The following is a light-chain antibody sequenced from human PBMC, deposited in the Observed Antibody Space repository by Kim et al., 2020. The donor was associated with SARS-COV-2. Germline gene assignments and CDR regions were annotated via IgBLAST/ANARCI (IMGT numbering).Light chain of an antibody. CDR2: QDS. CDR1: KLGDKY. J-gene: IGLJ3*02. CDR3: QAWDSSTAV. V-gene: IGLV3-1*01. Sequence: VSPGQTASITCSGDKLGDKYACWYQQKPGQSPVLVIYQDSKRLSGIPERFSGSNSGNTATLTISGTQAMDEADYYCQAWDSSTAVFGGGTQLTVL.